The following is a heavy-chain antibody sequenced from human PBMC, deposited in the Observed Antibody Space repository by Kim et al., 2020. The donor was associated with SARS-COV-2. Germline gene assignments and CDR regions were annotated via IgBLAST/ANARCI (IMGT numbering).Heavy chain of an antibody. J-gene: IGHJ4*02. Sequence: GGSLRLSCAASGFTFNNAWMSWVRQAPGKGLEWVGRIKSKTDGGTTDYAAPVKGRFTISRDDSKNTLYLQINSLKIEDTAVYYCATDRAWGSFGYWGQGTLVTVSS. D-gene: IGHD3-16*01. V-gene: IGHV3-15*01. CDR1: GFTFNNAW. CDR2: IKSKTDGGTT. CDR3: ATDRAWGSFGY.